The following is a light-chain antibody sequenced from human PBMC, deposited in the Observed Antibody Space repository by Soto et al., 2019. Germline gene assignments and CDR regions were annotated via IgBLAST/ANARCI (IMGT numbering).Light chain of an antibody. V-gene: IGKV3-20*01. CDR3: QHDGCSRGYT. CDR2: GAS. CDR1: QSVSSGY. Sequence: EIVLTQSPGTLSLSPGERATLSCRASQSVSSGYLAWYQQTPGQAPRLLIYGASSRATGIPDRFSGSGSGTDFSLTISRLEPEDLAVYYCQHDGCSRGYTFGQGTKLEIK. J-gene: IGKJ2*01.